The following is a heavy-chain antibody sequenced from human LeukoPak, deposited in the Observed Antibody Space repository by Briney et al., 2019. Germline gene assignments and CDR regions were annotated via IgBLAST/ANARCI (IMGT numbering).Heavy chain of an antibody. CDR1: GFTFSSYS. V-gene: IGHV3-21*01. CDR3: ARVVDDILTGYTKGYYYYYMDV. J-gene: IGHJ6*03. Sequence: PGGSLRLSCAASGFTFSSYSMNWVRQAPGKGLEWVSSISSSSSYIYYADSVKGRFTISRDNAKNSLYLQMNSLRVEDTAVYYCARVVDDILTGYTKGYYYYYMDVWGKGTTVTISS. D-gene: IGHD3-9*01. CDR2: ISSSSSYI.